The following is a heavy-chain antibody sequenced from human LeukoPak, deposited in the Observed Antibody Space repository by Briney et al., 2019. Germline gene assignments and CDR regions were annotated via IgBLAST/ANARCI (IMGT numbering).Heavy chain of an antibody. CDR2: IYYSGNT. V-gene: IGHV4-59*01. Sequence: SETLSLTCTVSGGSISSDYWNWIRQPHGKGLEWIGYIYYSGNTNYNPSLKSRVTISVDTSKNQFFLNLTSVTAADTAVYYCARSSGGWLPGDYWGQGTLVTVSS. D-gene: IGHD5-12*01. J-gene: IGHJ4*02. CDR3: ARSSGGWLPGDY. CDR1: GGSISSDY.